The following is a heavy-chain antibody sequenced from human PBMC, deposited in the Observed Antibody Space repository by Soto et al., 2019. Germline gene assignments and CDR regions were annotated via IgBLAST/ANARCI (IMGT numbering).Heavy chain of an antibody. CDR1: GDSVSSYY. J-gene: IGHJ6*02. CDR3: VRDCSGGGCYSDYGMDV. Sequence: QVQLQESGPGLVKPSETLSLTCTVSGDSVSSYYWSWIRQPAGRGLEWIGRIYISGSTDYNPSLKGRVSMSVERSKNQFSLKLTSVTAADTAVYYCVRDCSGGGCYSDYGMDVWGQGTTVTVSS. V-gene: IGHV4-4*07. D-gene: IGHD2-15*01. CDR2: IYISGST.